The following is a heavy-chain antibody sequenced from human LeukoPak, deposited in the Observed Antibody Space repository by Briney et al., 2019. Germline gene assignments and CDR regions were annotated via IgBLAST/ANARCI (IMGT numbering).Heavy chain of an antibody. Sequence: SETLSLTCTVSGGSISSYYWSWIRQPAGKGLEWIGRIYTSGSTNYNPSLKSRVTMSVDTSKNQFSLKLSSVTAADTAVYYCARDGYYGSGSYWAKPSSYYYYMDVWGKGTTVTISS. V-gene: IGHV4-4*07. D-gene: IGHD3-10*01. CDR3: ARDGYYGSGSYWAKPSSYYYYMDV. J-gene: IGHJ6*03. CDR2: IYTSGST. CDR1: GGSISSYY.